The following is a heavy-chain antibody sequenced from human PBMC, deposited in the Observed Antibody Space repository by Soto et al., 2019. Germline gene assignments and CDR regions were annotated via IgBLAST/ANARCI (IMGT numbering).Heavy chain of an antibody. V-gene: IGHV3-73*01. D-gene: IGHD3-22*01. Sequence: PGESLKISCAASGSIFSGSAIHWVRQASGKGLEWLGRIRDRGNNYATAYAASVNGRFTISRDDSKSTAYLQMDRLKTEDTALYYCTGPLYYYDKSGSDYWGQGTLVTVSS. CDR3: TGPLYYYDKSGSDY. J-gene: IGHJ4*02. CDR2: IRDRGNNYAT. CDR1: GSIFSGSA.